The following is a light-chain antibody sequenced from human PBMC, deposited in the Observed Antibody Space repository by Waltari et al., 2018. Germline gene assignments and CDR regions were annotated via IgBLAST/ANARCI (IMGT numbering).Light chain of an antibody. CDR1: SSNIGAGYG. Sequence: QSVLTQPPSVSGAPGQRVTVSCTGSSSNIGAGYGVHWYQQAPGTAPKLLIFANANRPSGVPDRFSGSRSGTSASLAITGLQADDEADYSCQSYDSKLSGYVFGTGTKVIVL. V-gene: IGLV1-40*01. J-gene: IGLJ1*01. CDR3: QSYDSKLSGYV. CDR2: ANA.